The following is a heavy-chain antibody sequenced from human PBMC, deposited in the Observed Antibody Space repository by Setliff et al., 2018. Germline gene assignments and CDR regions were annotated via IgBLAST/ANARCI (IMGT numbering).Heavy chain of an antibody. CDR2: VAVYNGNT. CDR1: GYTFSNYG. Sequence: ASVKVSCKASGYTFSNYGVTWVRQAPGQGLEWMGWVAVYNGNTKYAQNLQGRLTLTTDISTSTAYMELGSLTTDDTAVYYCARVESMVRGKNILRHFDYWGQGIQVTVSS. V-gene: IGHV1-18*01. J-gene: IGHJ4*02. D-gene: IGHD3-10*01. CDR3: ARVESMVRGKNILRHFDY.